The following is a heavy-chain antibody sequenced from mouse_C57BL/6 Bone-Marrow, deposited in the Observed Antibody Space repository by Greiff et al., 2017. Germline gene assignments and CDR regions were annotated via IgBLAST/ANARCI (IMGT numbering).Heavy chain of an antibody. Sequence: VQLVESGAELVRPGASVKLSCKASGYTFTDYYINWVKQRPGQGLEWIARIYPGGGNTYYNEKFKGKATLTAEKSSSTAYMQLSSLTSEDSAVYVCAASSYWGQGTTLTVST. CDR2: IYPGGGNT. J-gene: IGHJ2*01. CDR1: GYTFTDYY. D-gene: IGHD1-1*01. V-gene: IGHV1-76*01. CDR3: AASSY.